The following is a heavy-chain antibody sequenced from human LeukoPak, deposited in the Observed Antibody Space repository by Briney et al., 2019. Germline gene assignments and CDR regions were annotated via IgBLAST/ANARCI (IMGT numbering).Heavy chain of an antibody. CDR1: GFTFSSYS. D-gene: IGHD2-2*01. V-gene: IGHV3-21*01. CDR3: AREWVVPAAVDAFDI. CDR2: ISSSSSYI. Sequence: GGSLRLSCAASGFTFSSYSMNWVRQAPGKGLEWVSSISSSSSYIYFADSVKGRFTISRDSAKNSLYLQMNSLRAEDTAVYYCAREWVVPAAVDAFDIWGQGTMVTVSS. J-gene: IGHJ3*02.